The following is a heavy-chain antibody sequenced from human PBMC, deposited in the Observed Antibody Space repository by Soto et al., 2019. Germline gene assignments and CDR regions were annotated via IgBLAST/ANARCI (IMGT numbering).Heavy chain of an antibody. D-gene: IGHD3-10*01. V-gene: IGHV4-31*03. Sequence: QVQLQESGPGLVKPSQTLSLNCTVSGGSIRTGGYFWTWIRQRPGKGLEWIGFIDYSGSTFYGPSLRSRATISVDMSKNEFSLRLSSVTAADTAVYYCARAHGSGSYAWFDPWGQGTLVTASS. CDR2: IDYSGST. CDR3: ARAHGSGSYAWFDP. CDR1: GGSIRTGGYF. J-gene: IGHJ5*02.